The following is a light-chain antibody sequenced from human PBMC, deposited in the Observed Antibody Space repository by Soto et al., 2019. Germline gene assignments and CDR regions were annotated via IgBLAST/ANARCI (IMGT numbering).Light chain of an antibody. CDR3: QQRSNWIT. Sequence: EIVLTQSPATLSLPPGERATLSFRASQSVSSYLAWYQQKPGQAPRLLIYDASNRATGIPARFSGSGSGTDFTLTISSLEPEDFAVYYCQQRSNWITFGQGTRLEIK. J-gene: IGKJ5*01. CDR1: QSVSSY. V-gene: IGKV3-11*01. CDR2: DAS.